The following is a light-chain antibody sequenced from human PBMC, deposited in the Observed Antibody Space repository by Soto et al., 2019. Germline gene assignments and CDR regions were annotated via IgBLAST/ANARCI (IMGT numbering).Light chain of an antibody. V-gene: IGKV3-15*01. CDR2: DAS. Sequence: MVLRQSLFTMDENVGERATXSCRASHSVSINLACYHQKPRQTPTLLIYDASTRSTSIPATFIGSRSGTESNLTISSMQSEDFAVCYFEHYNNGRPITFCHGTRLEIK. CDR1: HSVSIN. J-gene: IGKJ5*01. CDR3: EHYNNGRPIT.